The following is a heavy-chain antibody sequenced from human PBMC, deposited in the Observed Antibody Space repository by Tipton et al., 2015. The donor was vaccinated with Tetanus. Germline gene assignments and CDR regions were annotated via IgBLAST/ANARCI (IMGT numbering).Heavy chain of an antibody. D-gene: IGHD1-1*01. V-gene: IGHV3-23*01. CDR3: ARDIDVPGTTLYFDY. CDR1: GFIFSNYA. Sequence: SLRLSCAASGFIFSNYAVNWVRQAPGKGLERVSAISASGGSTHYADSVTGRFTVSRDNTKNSLYLQMNSLRAEDTAVYYCARDIDVPGTTLYFDYWGQGTLVTVSS. CDR2: ISASGGST. J-gene: IGHJ4*02.